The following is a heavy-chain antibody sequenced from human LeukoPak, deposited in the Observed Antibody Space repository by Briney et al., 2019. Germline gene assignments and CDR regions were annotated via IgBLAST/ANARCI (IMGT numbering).Heavy chain of an antibody. V-gene: IGHV4-59*01. CDR3: ARAPPPPSWYFDL. CDR1: GGSISSYY. Sequence: SETLTLTCTVSGGSISSYYWCWIRQPPGTGLEWIGYIYYSGSTNYNPSLKSRVTISVDTSKNQFSLKLSSVTAADTAVYYCARAPPPPSWYFDLWGRGTLVTVSS. J-gene: IGHJ2*01. CDR2: IYYSGST.